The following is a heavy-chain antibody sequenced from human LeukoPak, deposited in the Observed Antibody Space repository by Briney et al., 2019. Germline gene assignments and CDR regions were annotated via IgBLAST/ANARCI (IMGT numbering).Heavy chain of an antibody. Sequence: GGSLRLSCAASGFTFNNYAMSWVRQAPGKGLEWVSAISGGGGSTYYADSVKGRFTISRDNYKNPLYLQMNSLRAEDTAVYYCAKDRSSSWYWGDDYWGQGTLVTVSS. CDR2: ISGGGGST. J-gene: IGHJ4*02. CDR3: AKDRSSSWYWGDDY. CDR1: GFTFNNYA. V-gene: IGHV3-23*01. D-gene: IGHD6-13*01.